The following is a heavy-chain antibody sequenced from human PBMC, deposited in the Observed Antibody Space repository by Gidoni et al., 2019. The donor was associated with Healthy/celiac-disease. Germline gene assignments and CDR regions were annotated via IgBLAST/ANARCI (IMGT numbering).Heavy chain of an antibody. CDR2: IWYDGSNK. CDR3: ARWSSIAARPRFDY. Sequence: QVQLVESGGGVVQPGRSLSLSCAASGFPFSSYGMHWVRQAPGKGLEWVAVIWYDGSNKYYADSVKGRFTISRDNSKNTLYLQMNSLRAEDTAVYYCARWSSIAARPRFDYWGQGTLVTVSS. D-gene: IGHD6-6*01. V-gene: IGHV3-33*01. J-gene: IGHJ4*02. CDR1: GFPFSSYG.